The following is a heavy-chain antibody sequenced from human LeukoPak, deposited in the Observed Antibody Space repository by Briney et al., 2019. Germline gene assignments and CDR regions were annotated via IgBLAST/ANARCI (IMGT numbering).Heavy chain of an antibody. CDR2: ISGSGGST. CDR1: GFSVSSNY. J-gene: IGHJ4*02. V-gene: IGHV3-23*01. Sequence: GGSLRLSCTASGFSVSSNYMSWVRQAPGKGLEWVSAISGSGGSTYYADSVKGRFTISRDNSKNTLYLQMNSLRAEDTAVYYCARVPSRYYGSGSLIDYWGQGTLVTVSS. D-gene: IGHD3-10*01. CDR3: ARVPSRYYGSGSLIDY.